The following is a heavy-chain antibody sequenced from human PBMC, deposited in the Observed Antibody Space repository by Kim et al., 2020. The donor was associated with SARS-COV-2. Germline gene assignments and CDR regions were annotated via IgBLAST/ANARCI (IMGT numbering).Heavy chain of an antibody. V-gene: IGHV3-21*01. CDR3: AREFPHLDY. Sequence: GGSLRLSCAGTGFSLTTYPINWVRQAQGKGLEWVSSISSTGDYQYYADSVRGRFIISRDNAKNSVSLQMNSLTAEDTSLYYCAREFPHLDYWGPGTLVTVSS. CDR2: ISSTGDYQ. CDR1: GFSLTTYP. J-gene: IGHJ4*02.